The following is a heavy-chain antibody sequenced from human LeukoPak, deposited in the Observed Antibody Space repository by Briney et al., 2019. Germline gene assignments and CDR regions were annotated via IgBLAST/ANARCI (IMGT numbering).Heavy chain of an antibody. CDR1: GGSISSYY. D-gene: IGHD1-26*01. CDR3: ARDSGSYRNFDY. J-gene: IGHJ4*02. V-gene: IGHV4-59*01. CDR2: ICYSGST. Sequence: SETLSLTCTVSGGSISSYYWSWIRQPPGKGLEWIGYICYSGSTNYNPSLKRRVTISVDPSKNQLSLKLSSVTAADTAVYYCARDSGSYRNFDYWGQGTLVTVPS.